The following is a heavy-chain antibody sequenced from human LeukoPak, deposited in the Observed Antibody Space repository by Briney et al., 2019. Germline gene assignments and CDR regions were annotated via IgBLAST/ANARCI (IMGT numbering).Heavy chain of an antibody. V-gene: IGHV3-7*05. CDR1: GFTFSRYW. J-gene: IGHJ4*02. CDR3: ARGEAFCDY. Sequence: GGSLRLSCAASGFTFSRYWMTWVRQAPGKGLEWVANIKEDGNKQYYIDSVKGRFTISRDNAENSLYLEMNSLRPEDTAVYFCARGEAFCDYWGQGARVTVSS. D-gene: IGHD3-3*02. CDR2: IKEDGNKQ.